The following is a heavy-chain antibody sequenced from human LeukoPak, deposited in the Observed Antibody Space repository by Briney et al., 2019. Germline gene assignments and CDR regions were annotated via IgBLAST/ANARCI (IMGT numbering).Heavy chain of an antibody. CDR1: GYTFTDYY. CDR3: ARANFLYCSSTTCLFDY. D-gene: IGHD2-2*01. CDR2: INPNSGDT. V-gene: IGHV1-2*02. Sequence: GASVTVSCKASGYTFTDYYLHWVRQAPGQGFEWMGWINPNSGDTNYAQKFQGRVTMTRDTSISTAHMEMSRLRSDDTAVYYCARANFLYCSSTTCLFDYWGQRTLVTVSS. J-gene: IGHJ4*02.